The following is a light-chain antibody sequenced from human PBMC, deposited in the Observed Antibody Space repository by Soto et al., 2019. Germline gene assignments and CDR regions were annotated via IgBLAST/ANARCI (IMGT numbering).Light chain of an antibody. CDR2: NTN. J-gene: IGLJ2*01. V-gene: IGLV8-61*01. Sequence: QTVVTQEPSCSVYPGGTVTLTCGLSSGSVSTSYYPNWYQQTPGQAPRALIYNTNTRSSGVPDRFSGSILGNKAALTITGAQADDECDYYCVLYMGSGIWAFGGGTMLTVL. CDR3: VLYMGSGIWA. CDR1: SGSVSTSYY.